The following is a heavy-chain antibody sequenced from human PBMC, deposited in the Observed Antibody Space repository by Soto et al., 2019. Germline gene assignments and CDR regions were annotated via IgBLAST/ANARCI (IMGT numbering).Heavy chain of an antibody. V-gene: IGHV1-18*01. J-gene: IGHJ6*02. CDR3: ARDSGPGNLGYYYYGMDV. CDR1: GYTFTSYG. CDR2: ISAYNGNT. Sequence: QVQLVQSGAEVKKPGASVKVSCKASGYTFTSYGISWVRQAPGQGLDGMGWISAYNGNTNYAQKLQGRVTMTTDTSTSTAYMELRSLRSDDTAVYYFARDSGPGNLGYYYYGMDVWGQGTTVTVSS.